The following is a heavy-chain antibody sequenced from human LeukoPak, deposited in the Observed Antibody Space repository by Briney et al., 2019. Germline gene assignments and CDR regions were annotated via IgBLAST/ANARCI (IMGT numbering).Heavy chain of an antibody. Sequence: PSETPSLTCTVSGASISSSSDYWGWIRQAPGKGLEWIGSIFYGGSTHYNPSLKSRATISVDTSKNQFSLKLTSVTAADAAMYHCARQVPTAAADTRGYFDYWGQGTVVTVSS. CDR2: IFYGGST. D-gene: IGHD6-25*01. J-gene: IGHJ4*02. V-gene: IGHV4-39*01. CDR1: GASISSSSDY. CDR3: ARQVPTAAADTRGYFDY.